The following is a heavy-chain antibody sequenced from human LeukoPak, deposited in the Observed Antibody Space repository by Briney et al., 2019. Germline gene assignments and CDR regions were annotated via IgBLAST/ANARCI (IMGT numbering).Heavy chain of an antibody. J-gene: IGHJ3*02. CDR2: ISPYNDDT. CDR3: AREMPAAAGSDAFDI. CDR1: GYTFTTYG. D-gene: IGHD6-13*01. Sequence: ASVKVSCKASGYTFTTYGIVWLRQAPGEGIQWMGWISPYNDDTKYAQKLQGRVTMTADTSTSTAYMDLRSLRSDDTAVYYCAREMPAAAGSDAFDIWGQGTMVTVSS. V-gene: IGHV1-18*01.